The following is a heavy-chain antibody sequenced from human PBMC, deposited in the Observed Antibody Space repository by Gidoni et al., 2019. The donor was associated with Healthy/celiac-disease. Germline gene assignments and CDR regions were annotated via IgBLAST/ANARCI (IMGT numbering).Heavy chain of an antibody. CDR2: INHSGST. CDR3: ARGGSGWYQGWFDP. V-gene: IGHV4-34*01. J-gene: IGHJ5*02. CDR1: GGSFSGYY. D-gene: IGHD6-19*01. Sequence: QVQLQQWGAGLLKPSETLSLTCAVYGGSFSGYYWSWIRQPPGKGREWIGEINHSGSTNYNPSLKSRVTISVDTSKNQFSLKLSSVTAADTAVYYCARGGSGWYQGWFDPWGQGTLVTVSS.